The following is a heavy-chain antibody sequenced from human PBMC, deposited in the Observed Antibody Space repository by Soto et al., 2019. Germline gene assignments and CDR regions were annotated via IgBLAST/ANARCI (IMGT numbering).Heavy chain of an antibody. D-gene: IGHD3-16*02. CDR3: TTDDDYFWGSYRFSLIDY. V-gene: IGHV3-15*07. CDR1: GFTFSNAW. CDR2: IKSKTDGGTT. J-gene: IGHJ4*02. Sequence: EVQQLESGGGLVKPGGSLRLSCAASGFTFSNAWMNWVRQAPGKGLEWVGRIKSKTDGGTTDYAAPVKGRFTISRDDSKNTLYLQMNSLKTEDTAVYYCTTDDDYFWGSYRFSLIDYWGQRTLVTVSS.